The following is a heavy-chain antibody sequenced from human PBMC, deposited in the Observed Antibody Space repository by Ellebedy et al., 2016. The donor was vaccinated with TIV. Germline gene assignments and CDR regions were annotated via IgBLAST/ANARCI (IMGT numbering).Heavy chain of an antibody. V-gene: IGHV3-48*01. D-gene: IGHD3/OR15-3a*01. CDR3: ARDAMIWIFDS. Sequence: PGGSLRLSCAASGFSFSSYSMNWVRQAPGKGLEWLCYISNSDTIYYAESVRGRFTISRDRVKKSVHLQLNSLKVEDSAVHYCARDAMIWIFDSWGQGTLVTVSS. J-gene: IGHJ4*02. CDR2: ISNSDTI. CDR1: GFSFSSYS.